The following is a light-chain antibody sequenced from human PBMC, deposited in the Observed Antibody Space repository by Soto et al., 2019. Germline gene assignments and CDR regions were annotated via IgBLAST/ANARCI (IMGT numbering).Light chain of an antibody. CDR3: QQYYNVPIT. J-gene: IGKJ5*01. CDR2: DAS. V-gene: IGKV1-33*01. Sequence: DIQMTHSPSSLSASVGDRVTITXXASQDITNSLNWYQQRPGKAPKLLIFDASNLETGVPSRFSGSGSGTDFTFTISSLQSEDIATYYCQQYYNVPITFGQGRLLEI. CDR1: QDITNS.